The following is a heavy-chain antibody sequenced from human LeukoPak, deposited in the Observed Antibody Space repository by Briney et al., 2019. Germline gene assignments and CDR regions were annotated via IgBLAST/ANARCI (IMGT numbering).Heavy chain of an antibody. CDR1: GYTFTSYG. D-gene: IGHD3-22*01. V-gene: IGHV1-69*13. CDR3: ARESLPADYYDSSGYSDY. CDR2: IIPIFGTA. Sequence: SVKVSCKASGYTFTSYGISWVRQAPGQGLEWMGGIIPIFGTANYAQKFQGRVTITADESTSTAYMELSSLRSEDTAVYYCARESLPADYYDSSGYSDYWGQGTLVTVSS. J-gene: IGHJ4*02.